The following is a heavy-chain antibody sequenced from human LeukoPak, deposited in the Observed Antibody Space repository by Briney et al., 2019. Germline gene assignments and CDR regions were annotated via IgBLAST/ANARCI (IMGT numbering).Heavy chain of an antibody. CDR2: IYSGDST. CDR3: ASSGNYYPYLLDY. J-gene: IGHJ4*02. D-gene: IGHD1-26*01. V-gene: IGHV3-53*01. CDR1: AFIVSSNY. Sequence: GGSLRLSCAASAFIVSSNYMSWVRQAPGKGLEWVSVIYSGDSTYYADSVKGRFTISRDNSKNTLYLQMNSLRAEDTAVYFCASSGNYYPYLLDYWGQGTLVTVSS.